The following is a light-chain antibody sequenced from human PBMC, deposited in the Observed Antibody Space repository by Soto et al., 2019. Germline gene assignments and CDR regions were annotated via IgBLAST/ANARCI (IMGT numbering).Light chain of an antibody. CDR3: CSYAGSHTYEV. CDR1: SSDVGGYRY. CDR2: DVS. V-gene: IGLV2-11*01. Sequence: QSVLTQPRSVSGSPGQSVTISCTGTSSDVGGYRYVSWFQQHPGKAPKFMIFDVSKRPSGVPDRFSGSKSGNTASLTISGLQAEDEADYYCCSYAGSHTYEVFGGGTKVTVL. J-gene: IGLJ3*02.